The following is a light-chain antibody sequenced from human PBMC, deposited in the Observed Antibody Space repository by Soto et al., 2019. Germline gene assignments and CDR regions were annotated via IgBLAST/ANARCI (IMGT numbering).Light chain of an antibody. CDR3: QQSYSVPHT. J-gene: IGKJ2*01. Sequence: DIQMTQSPSSLSASVGDRVTITCRASQTISIFLNWYQQKPGKAPKLLIYGASTLQGGVPSRFSGSGSGTDFTLTISRLQPEDFATYYCQQSYSVPHTFGQGTKLEIK. V-gene: IGKV1-39*01. CDR1: QTISIF. CDR2: GAS.